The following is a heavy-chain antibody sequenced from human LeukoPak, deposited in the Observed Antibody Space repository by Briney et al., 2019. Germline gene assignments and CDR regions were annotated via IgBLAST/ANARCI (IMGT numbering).Heavy chain of an antibody. CDR2: ISWDGGST. Sequence: GGSLLLSCAASGFPFDDYTMHWARQAPGKGLEWVSLISWDGGSTYYADSVKGRFTISRDNSKNSLYLQMNSLRAEDTAVYYCARGEGQQDYWGQGTLVTVSS. D-gene: IGHD6-13*01. V-gene: IGHV3-43*01. J-gene: IGHJ4*02. CDR3: ARGEGQQDY. CDR1: GFPFDDYT.